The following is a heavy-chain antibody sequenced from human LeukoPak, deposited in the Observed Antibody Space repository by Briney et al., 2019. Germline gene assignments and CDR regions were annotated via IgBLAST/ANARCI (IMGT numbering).Heavy chain of an antibody. D-gene: IGHD5-24*01. CDR1: GFSVTNNY. J-gene: IGHJ4*02. Sequence: GGSLRLSCAVSGFSVTNNYMSWVRQAPGKGLEWVAVFYVSGTTNYTDSVKGRFTISRDNSENTLYLQMKSLRAEDTAVYYCARGDGYNFFDDGGEGTLVTVP. CDR2: FYVSGTT. CDR3: ARGDGYNFFDD. V-gene: IGHV3-53*01.